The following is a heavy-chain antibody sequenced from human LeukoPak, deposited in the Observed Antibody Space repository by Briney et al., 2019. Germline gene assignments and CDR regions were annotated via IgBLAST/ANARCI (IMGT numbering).Heavy chain of an antibody. J-gene: IGHJ3*02. CDR2: INPTVGDT. V-gene: IGHV1-46*01. Sequence: ASVKVSCKASGYTLTSYYMHRVRQAPGQGLEWMGIINPTVGDTIYAQKFQGRVTVTRDMSTSTVYMELSSLRSDDTAVYYCARYGFSSSWQGGWHAFDIWGQGTMVTVSS. CDR1: GYTLTSYY. D-gene: IGHD6-13*01. CDR3: ARYGFSSSWQGGWHAFDI.